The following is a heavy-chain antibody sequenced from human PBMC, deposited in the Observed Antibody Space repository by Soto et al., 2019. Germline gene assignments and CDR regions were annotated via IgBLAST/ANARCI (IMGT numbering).Heavy chain of an antibody. J-gene: IGHJ6*02. V-gene: IGHV1-2*04. Sequence: ASVKVSCKASGYTFTGYYMHWVRQAPGQGLEWMGWINPNSGGTNYAQKFQGWVTMTRDTSISTAYMELSRLRSDDTAVYYCARDQIAVAHVGNYYYYGMDVWGQGTTVTVYS. D-gene: IGHD6-19*01. CDR1: GYTFTGYY. CDR2: INPNSGGT. CDR3: ARDQIAVAHVGNYYYYGMDV.